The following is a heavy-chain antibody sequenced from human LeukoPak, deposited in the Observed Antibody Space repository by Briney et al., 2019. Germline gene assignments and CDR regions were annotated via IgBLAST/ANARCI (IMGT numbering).Heavy chain of an antibody. J-gene: IGHJ3*02. D-gene: IGHD4-23*01. CDR2: IIPIFGTA. Sequence: SVKVSCKASGYTFTSYDINWVRQAPGQGLEWMGRIIPIFGTANYAQKFQGRVTITTDESTSTAYMELSSLRSEDTAVYYCARDDYGGTDAFDIWGQGTMVTVSS. CDR1: GYTFTSYD. V-gene: IGHV1-69*05. CDR3: ARDDYGGTDAFDI.